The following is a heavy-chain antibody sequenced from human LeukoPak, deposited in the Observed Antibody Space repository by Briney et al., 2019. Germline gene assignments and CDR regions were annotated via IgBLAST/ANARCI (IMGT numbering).Heavy chain of an antibody. CDR3: ARFEKQQPLGFYYYYGMDV. Sequence: ASVKVSCKASGYTFTSYGISWVRQAPGQRLGWMGWIIAYNGNTNYAQKLQGRVTMTTDTSTSTAYMELRSLRSDDTAVYYCARFEKQQPLGFYYYYGMDVWGKGTTVTVSS. D-gene: IGHD6-13*01. V-gene: IGHV1-18*01. CDR2: IIAYNGNT. J-gene: IGHJ6*04. CDR1: GYTFTSYG.